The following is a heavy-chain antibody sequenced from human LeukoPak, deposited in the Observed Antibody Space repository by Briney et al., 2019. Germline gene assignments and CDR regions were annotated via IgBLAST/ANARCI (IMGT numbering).Heavy chain of an antibody. J-gene: IGHJ6*02. CDR3: ARENDMGYCSGGRCYKGYNAMDV. Sequence: PGGSLRLSCAASGFTVSSNYMSWVRQAPGKGLEWVSVIFSGGSTYYADSVKGRFTISRDNSKNTLYLQVNSLRAEDTAVYYCARENDMGYCSGGRCYKGYNAMDVWGQGTTVTVSS. CDR2: IFSGGST. D-gene: IGHD2-15*01. CDR1: GFTVSSNY. V-gene: IGHV3-53*01.